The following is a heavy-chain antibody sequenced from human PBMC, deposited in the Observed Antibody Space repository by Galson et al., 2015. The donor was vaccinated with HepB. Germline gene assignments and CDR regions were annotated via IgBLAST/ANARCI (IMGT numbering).Heavy chain of an antibody. CDR3: ARLPNYGSGSGGAYYCGMDV. CDR2: IDPSDSYT. CDR1: GYSFTSYW. Sequence: QSGAEVKKPGESLRISCKGSGYSFTSYWISWVRQMPGKGLEWMGRIDPSDSYTNYSPSFQGHVTISADKSISTAYLQWSSLKASDTAMYYCARLPNYGSGSGGAYYCGMDVCRHGTPVTVSS. J-gene: IGHJ6*01. D-gene: IGHD3-10*01. V-gene: IGHV5-10-1*01.